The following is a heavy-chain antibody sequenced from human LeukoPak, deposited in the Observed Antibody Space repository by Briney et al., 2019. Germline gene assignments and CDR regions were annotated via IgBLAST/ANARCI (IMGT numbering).Heavy chain of an antibody. CDR3: ARYYYDSSGYQESIDY. D-gene: IGHD3-22*01. CDR2: ISGSGGST. V-gene: IGHV3-23*01. CDR1: GFTFSSYA. J-gene: IGHJ4*02. Sequence: GGSLRLSCAASGFTFSSYAMSWVRQAPGKGLEWVSAISGSGGSTYYADSVKGRFTISRDNAKNSLYLQMNSLRAEDTAVYYCARYYYDSSGYQESIDYWGQGTLVTVSS.